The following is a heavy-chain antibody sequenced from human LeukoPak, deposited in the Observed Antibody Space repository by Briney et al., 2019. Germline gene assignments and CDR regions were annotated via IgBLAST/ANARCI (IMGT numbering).Heavy chain of an antibody. CDR2: IIPIFGTA. Sequence: SVKVSCKASGGTFSIYAISWVRQAPGQGLEWMGGIIPIFGTANYAQKFQGRVTITADESTSTAYMELSSLRSEDTAVYYCARSLAYCGGDCYSRWFDPWGQGTLVTVSS. D-gene: IGHD2-21*02. J-gene: IGHJ5*02. CDR3: ARSLAYCGGDCYSRWFDP. CDR1: GGTFSIYA. V-gene: IGHV1-69*13.